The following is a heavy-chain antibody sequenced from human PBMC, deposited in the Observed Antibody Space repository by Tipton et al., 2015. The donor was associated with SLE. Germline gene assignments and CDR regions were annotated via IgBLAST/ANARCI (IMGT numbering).Heavy chain of an antibody. CDR2: INPNRGGT. CDR3: ARDRFRRDYGDYWYYFDY. V-gene: IGHV1-2*02. D-gene: IGHD4-17*01. J-gene: IGHJ4*02. CDR1: GYTITGYY. Sequence: QLVQSGAEVKKPGASVKVSCKASGYTITGYYMHWVRQAPGQGLEWMGWINPNRGGTNYAQKFQGRVTMTRDTSISTAYMELSRLRSDDTAVYYCARDRFRRDYGDYWYYFDYWGQGTLVTVSS.